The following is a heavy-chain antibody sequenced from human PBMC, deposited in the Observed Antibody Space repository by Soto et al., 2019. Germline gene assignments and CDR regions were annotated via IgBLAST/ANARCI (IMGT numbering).Heavy chain of an antibody. CDR3: AKDISRGDSSAYYLWLFDY. D-gene: IGHD3-22*01. J-gene: IGHJ4*02. V-gene: IGHV3-23*01. Sequence: EVQLLESGGGLVQPGGSLRLSCAASGFTFSSYAMSWVRQAPGKGLEWVSAVSGSGDNAYYADSVKGRFTISRDNSKNTLSMQMNSLRAEDSAVYYCAKDISRGDSSAYYLWLFDYWGQVTLVTVSS. CDR1: GFTFSSYA. CDR2: VSGSGDNA.